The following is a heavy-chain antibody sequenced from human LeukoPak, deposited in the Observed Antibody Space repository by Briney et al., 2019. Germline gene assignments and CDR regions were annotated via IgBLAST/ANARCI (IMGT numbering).Heavy chain of an antibody. D-gene: IGHD3-22*01. Sequence: GGSLRLSCAASGFTFSSYWMSWVRQAPGKGLEWVANIKQDGSEKYYVDSVKGRFTISRDNAKNSLYLQMNSLRAEDTAVYYCARDRPTYYYDSSGYSYWGQGTLVTVSS. CDR3: ARDRPTYYYDSSGYSY. CDR2: IKQDGSEK. CDR1: GFTFSSYW. J-gene: IGHJ4*02. V-gene: IGHV3-7*01.